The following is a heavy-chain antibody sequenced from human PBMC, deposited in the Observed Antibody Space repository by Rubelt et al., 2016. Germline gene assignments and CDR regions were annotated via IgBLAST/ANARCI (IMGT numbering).Heavy chain of an antibody. D-gene: IGHD6-13*01. CDR1: GFTFSSYG. CDR3: AKRRYGSH. Sequence: QVQLVESGGGVVQPGRSLRLSCAASGFTFSSYGMHWVRQAPGKGLEWVAFIRYGGSDEYYGDSVKGRFTISRDNSKNTLFLQMNSLRDEDTALYYCAKRRYGSHWGQGTTVTVSS. J-gene: IGHJ6*02. CDR2: IRYGGSDE. V-gene: IGHV3-30*02.